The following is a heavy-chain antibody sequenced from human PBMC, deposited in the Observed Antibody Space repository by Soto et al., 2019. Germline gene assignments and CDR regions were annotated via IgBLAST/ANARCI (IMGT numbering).Heavy chain of an antibody. D-gene: IGHD6-19*01. CDR3: ARQSSGWYNWFDP. CDR2: IYYSGSI. CDR1: GGSISSSSYY. J-gene: IGHJ5*02. V-gene: IGHV4-39*01. Sequence: SETLSLTFSVSGGSISSSSYYWCWIRQPPGKGLEWIGSIYYSGSIYYNPSLKSRVTISVDTSKNQFSLKLSSVTAAETAVYYCARQSSGWYNWFDPWGQGTLVTVS.